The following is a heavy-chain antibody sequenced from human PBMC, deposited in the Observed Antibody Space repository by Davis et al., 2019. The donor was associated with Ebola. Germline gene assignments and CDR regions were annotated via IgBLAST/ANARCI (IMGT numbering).Heavy chain of an antibody. V-gene: IGHV5-51*01. J-gene: IGHJ3*02. Sequence: PGGSLRLSCKGSGYSFTSYWIGWVRQMPGKGLEWMGIIYPGDSDTRYSPSFQGQVTISADKSISTAYLQWSSLKASDTAMYYCARHRSITGTTVGAFDIWGQGTMVTVSS. D-gene: IGHD1-20*01. CDR3: ARHRSITGTTVGAFDI. CDR1: GYSFTSYW. CDR2: IYPGDSDT.